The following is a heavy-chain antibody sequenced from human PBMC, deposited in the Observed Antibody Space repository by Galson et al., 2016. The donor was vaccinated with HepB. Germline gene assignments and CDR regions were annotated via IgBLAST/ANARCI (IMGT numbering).Heavy chain of an antibody. J-gene: IGHJ4*02. CDR1: GFTFRNYG. CDR2: IYSGGER. CDR3: GRNVPFN. Sequence: SLRLSCAASGFTFRNYGMHWVRQAPGKGLEWVSLIYSGGERRYADSVKGRFPISRDNSKNTVYLQMNSLRVEDTAMYYCGRNVPFNWGQGTLVTVSS. V-gene: IGHV3-NL1*01.